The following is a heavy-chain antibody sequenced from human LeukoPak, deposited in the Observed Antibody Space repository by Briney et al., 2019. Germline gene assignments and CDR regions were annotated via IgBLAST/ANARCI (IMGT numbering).Heavy chain of an antibody. CDR2: IYYSGNT. J-gene: IGHJ3*02. Sequence: SETLSLTCTVSGGSISSSSYYWGWIRQPPGKGLEWVGNIYYSGNTYYSPSLKSRVTISVDTSKNQFSLNLSSVTAADTAVYYCARESYYDSSGYSHDAFDIWGQGTMVTVSS. D-gene: IGHD3-22*01. V-gene: IGHV4-39*07. CDR1: GGSISSSSYY. CDR3: ARESYYDSSGYSHDAFDI.